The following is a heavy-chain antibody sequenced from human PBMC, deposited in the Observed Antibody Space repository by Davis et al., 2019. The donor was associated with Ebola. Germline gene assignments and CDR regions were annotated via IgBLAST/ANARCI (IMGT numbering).Heavy chain of an antibody. D-gene: IGHD2-8*02. J-gene: IGHJ4*02. V-gene: IGHV3-21*06. CDR3: ARDQSWSFDY. Sequence: PGGSLRLSCVVSGFTFSGYTVIWVRQAPGKGLEWVSSIDSKFGIFYTDSVRGRFTISRENAKNSLYLQMNSLRAEDTAVYYCARDQSWSFDYWGLGTLVTVSS. CDR1: GFTFSGYT. CDR2: IDSKFGI.